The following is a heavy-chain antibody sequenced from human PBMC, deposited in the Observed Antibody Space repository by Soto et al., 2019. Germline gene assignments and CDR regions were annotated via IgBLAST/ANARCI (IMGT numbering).Heavy chain of an antibody. J-gene: IGHJ1*01. V-gene: IGHV1-3*01. CDR2: INAGNGNT. CDR3: ASFSQYYYSFVSEYFQI. Sequence: GASVKVSCKASGYSFTTHSMHWVRRALRQRLEWMGWINAGNGNTKYSQKFQGRVTITRDTSASTAYMELSSLVSEDTAVYYCASFSQYYYSFVSEYFQIRGRGTLVTGSS. CDR1: GYSFTTHS. D-gene: IGHD3-10*01.